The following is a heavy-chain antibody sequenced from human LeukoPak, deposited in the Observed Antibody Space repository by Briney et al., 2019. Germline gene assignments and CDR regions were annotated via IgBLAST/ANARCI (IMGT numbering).Heavy chain of an antibody. D-gene: IGHD6-6*01. CDR2: ISSSSSTI. J-gene: IGHJ4*02. V-gene: IGHV3-48*03. CDR3: ARPLSGYSSSLGH. CDR1: GFTFSSYE. Sequence: GGSLRLSCAASGFTFSSYEMNWVRQAPGKGLEWVSYISSSSSTIYYADSVKGRFTISRDNAKNSLYLQMNSLRAEDTAVYYCARPLSGYSSSLGHWGQGTLVTVSS.